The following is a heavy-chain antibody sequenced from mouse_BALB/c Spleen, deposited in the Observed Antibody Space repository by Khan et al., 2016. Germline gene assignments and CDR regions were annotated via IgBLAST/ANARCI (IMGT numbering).Heavy chain of an antibody. Sequence: VRLQQSGPELVKPGASVKIPCKASGYTFTDYNMDWVKQSHGKSLEWIGDINPDNGGTIYNQKFKGKATLTVDKSSSTAYMELRSLTFEDTAVYYCARKEYGNYGFAYWGQGTLVTVSA. CDR2: INPDNGGT. D-gene: IGHD2-10*02. CDR3: ARKEYGNYGFAY. CDR1: GYTFTDYN. V-gene: IGHV1-18*01. J-gene: IGHJ3*01.